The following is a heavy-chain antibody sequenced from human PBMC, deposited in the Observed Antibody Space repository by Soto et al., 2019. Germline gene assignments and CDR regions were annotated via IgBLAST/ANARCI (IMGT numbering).Heavy chain of an antibody. V-gene: IGHV3-74*01. CDR1: GYFFRSYW. Sequence: GGSLRLSCEASGYFFRSYWMHWVRQAPGKGLVWVSRISNDGSSTYADSVNGRFAISRDDAKNTVYLQMNSLRAEDTVVYYCARAPGWLLYSADYWGQGTLVTVSS. CDR2: ISNDGSST. CDR3: ARAPGWLLYSADY. D-gene: IGHD3-3*01. J-gene: IGHJ4*02.